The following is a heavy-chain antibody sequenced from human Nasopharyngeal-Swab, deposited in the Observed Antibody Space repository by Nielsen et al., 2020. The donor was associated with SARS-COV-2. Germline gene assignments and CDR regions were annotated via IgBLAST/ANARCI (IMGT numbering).Heavy chain of an antibody. CDR2: IYYSGST. V-gene: IGHV4-39*01. Sequence: RQMPGKGLEWIGSIYYSGSTYYNPSLKSRVTISVDTSKNQFSLKLSSVTAADTAVYYCARHEGHEDYFDYWGQGTLVTVSS. CDR3: ARHEGHEDYFDY. J-gene: IGHJ4*02.